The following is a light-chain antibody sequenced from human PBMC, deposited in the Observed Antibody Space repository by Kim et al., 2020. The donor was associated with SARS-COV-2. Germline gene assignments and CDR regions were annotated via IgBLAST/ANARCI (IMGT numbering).Light chain of an antibody. CDR1: SGSIASNY. J-gene: IGLJ3*02. Sequence: NFMLTQPHSVSESPVKTVTISCTRISGSIASNYIQWYQQRPGSSPIIVIYEDDRRPSGVPDRFSASIDSSSNSASLTISGLKTEDEADYYCQSYDNHMWVFGGGTQLTVL. CDR2: EDD. V-gene: IGLV6-57*01. CDR3: QSYDNHMWV.